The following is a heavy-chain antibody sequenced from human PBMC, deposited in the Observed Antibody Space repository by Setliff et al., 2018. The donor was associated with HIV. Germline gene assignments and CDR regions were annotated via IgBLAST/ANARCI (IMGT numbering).Heavy chain of an antibody. CDR2: TPNDGSYK. D-gene: IGHD6-13*01. CDR3: TKNLYSSRWSPLDY. V-gene: IGHV3-30*02. CDR1: NFTFSFYG. J-gene: IGHJ4*02. Sequence: GGSLRLSCAASNFTFSFYGMHWVRQAPGKGLEWVAFTPNDGSYKNYADSVKGRFTISRDNSKNTLYLQMDSLRAEDTAVYYCTKNLYSSRWSPLDYWGQGTLVTV.